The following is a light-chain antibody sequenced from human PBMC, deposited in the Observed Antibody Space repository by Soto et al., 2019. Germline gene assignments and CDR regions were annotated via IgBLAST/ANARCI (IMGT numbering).Light chain of an antibody. CDR3: QQYNSYSWT. J-gene: IGKJ1*01. V-gene: IGKV1-5*01. Sequence: DIQMTQSPSTLSASVGDRVTLTCRASQSISSWLAWYQQKPGKAPKLLIYDASSLETGIPSRFSGSGSGTEFTLTISSLQPDDVANYYCQQYNSYSWTFGQGTKVEIK. CDR1: QSISSW. CDR2: DAS.